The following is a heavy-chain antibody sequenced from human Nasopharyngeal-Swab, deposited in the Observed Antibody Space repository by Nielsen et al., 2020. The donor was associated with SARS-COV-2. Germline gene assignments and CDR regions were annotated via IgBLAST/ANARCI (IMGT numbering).Heavy chain of an antibody. CDR2: ISGSGDTT. CDR3: AKAPYLRGLDV. CDR1: GFTFSSYA. Sequence: GESLKISCVASGFTFSSYAIGWVRQAPGKGLEWVSIISGSGDTTYYADSVKDRFTISRDNSKNTLYMQTNSLRVEDTAVYYCAKAPYLRGLDVWGQGTTVTVSS. D-gene: IGHD2-21*01. J-gene: IGHJ6*02. V-gene: IGHV3-23*01.